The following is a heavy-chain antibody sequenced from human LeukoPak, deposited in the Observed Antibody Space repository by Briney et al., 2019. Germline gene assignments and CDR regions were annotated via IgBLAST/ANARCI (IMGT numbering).Heavy chain of an antibody. CDR2: VSWNSGSI. V-gene: IGHV3-9*01. CDR3: AKEDY. J-gene: IGHJ4*02. CDR1: GFTFDDYA. Sequence: GGSLRLSCAASGFTFDDYAMHWVRQAPGKGLEWVSGVSWNSGSIGYADSVKGRFTISRDNAKNSLYLQMNSLRAEDTALYYCAKEDYWGQGTLVTVSS.